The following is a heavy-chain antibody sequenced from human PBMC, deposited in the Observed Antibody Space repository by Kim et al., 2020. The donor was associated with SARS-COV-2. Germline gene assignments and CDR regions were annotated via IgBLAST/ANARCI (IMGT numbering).Heavy chain of an antibody. CDR1: GFTFSSYA. Sequence: GGSLRLSCAASGFTFSSYAMSWVRQAPGKGLEWVSAISGSGGSTYYADSVKGRFTISRDNSKNTLYLQMNSLRAEDTAVYYCAKGSEYYDFWSGYYNDYWGQGTLVTVSS. CDR3: AKGSEYYDFWSGYYNDY. J-gene: IGHJ4*02. CDR2: ISGSGGST. V-gene: IGHV3-23*01. D-gene: IGHD3-3*01.